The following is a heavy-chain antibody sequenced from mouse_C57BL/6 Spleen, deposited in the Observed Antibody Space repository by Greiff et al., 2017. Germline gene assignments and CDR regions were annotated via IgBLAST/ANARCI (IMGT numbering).Heavy chain of an antibody. CDR1: GFTFSSYA. CDR2: ISDGGSYT. D-gene: IGHD1-1*01. V-gene: IGHV5-4*01. CDR3: ARGLLLRWYFDV. Sequence: DVHLVESGGGLVKPGGSLKLSCAASGFTFSSYAMSWVRQTPEKRLEWVATISDGGSYTYYPDNVKGRFTISRDNAKNNLYLQMSHLKSEDTAMYYCARGLLLRWYFDVWGTGTTVTVSS. J-gene: IGHJ1*03.